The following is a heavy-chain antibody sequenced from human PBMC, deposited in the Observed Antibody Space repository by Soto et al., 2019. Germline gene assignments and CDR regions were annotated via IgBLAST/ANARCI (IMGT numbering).Heavy chain of an antibody. Sequence: ASVKGAWKSAGYGLTGYAVRWGRQAPGQGLEWMGWISAYNGNTNYAQKLQGRVTMTTDTSTSTAYMELRSLRSDDTAVYYCARDGRNGGYFDYWGQGTLVTVSS. D-gene: IGHD2-8*01. V-gene: IGHV1-18*01. CDR1: GYGLTGYA. CDR3: ARDGRNGGYFDY. CDR2: ISAYNGNT. J-gene: IGHJ4*02.